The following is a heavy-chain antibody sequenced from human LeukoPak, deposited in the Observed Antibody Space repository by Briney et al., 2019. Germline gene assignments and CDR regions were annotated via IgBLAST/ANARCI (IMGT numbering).Heavy chain of an antibody. CDR3: ASHDIVVVPAAIQEGWFDP. CDR1: GGSISSSSYY. D-gene: IGHD2-2*02. Sequence: SETLSLTCTVSGGSISSSSYYWGWIRQPPGKGLEWIGSIYYSGSTYYNPSLKSRVTISVDTSKKQFSLKLSSVTAADTAVYYCASHDIVVVPAAIQEGWFDPWGQGTLVTVSS. CDR2: IYYSGST. J-gene: IGHJ5*02. V-gene: IGHV4-39*01.